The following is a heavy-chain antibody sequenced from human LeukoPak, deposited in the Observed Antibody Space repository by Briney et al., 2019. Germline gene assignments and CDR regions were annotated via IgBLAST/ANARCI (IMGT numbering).Heavy chain of an antibody. CDR3: AKVWFGELLLSYFDY. V-gene: IGHV3-74*01. CDR2: ISPDGSQT. J-gene: IGHJ4*02. CDR1: GFSLSNYW. D-gene: IGHD3-10*01. Sequence: PGGSLRLSCAASGFSLSNYWMHWVRQAPGKGLMWVSQISPDGSQTFYADSVKGRFTISRDNAKNTLFLQMDSLRAEDTAVYYCAKVWFGELLLSYFDYWGQGTLVTVSS.